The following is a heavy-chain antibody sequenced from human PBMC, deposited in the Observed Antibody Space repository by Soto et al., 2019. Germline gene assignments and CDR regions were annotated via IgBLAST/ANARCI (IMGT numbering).Heavy chain of an antibody. V-gene: IGHV4-39*01. D-gene: IGHD3-10*01. Sequence: SETRSLTCAVSGGTISSRRYYRGWIRQPPGKGLEWIGSIYYSGSTYYNPSLKSRVTISVDTSKNQFSLKLSSVTAADTAVYYCASYYYGSGSSAYYYGMDVWGQGTTVTVSS. J-gene: IGHJ6*02. CDR3: ASYYYGSGSSAYYYGMDV. CDR1: GGTISSRRYY. CDR2: IYYSGST.